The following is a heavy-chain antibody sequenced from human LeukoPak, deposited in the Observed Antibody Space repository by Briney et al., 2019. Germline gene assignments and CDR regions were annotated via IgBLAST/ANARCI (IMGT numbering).Heavy chain of an antibody. CDR3: AREGRNSDAFDI. CDR1: GFTFSSYG. CDR2: IKQDGSEK. J-gene: IGHJ3*02. V-gene: IGHV3-7*03. Sequence: GGSLRLSCAASGFTFSSYGMSWVRQAPGKGLEWVANIKQDGSEKYYVDSVKGRFTISRDNAKNSLYLQVNSLRAEDTAVYYCAREGRNSDAFDIWGQGTMVTVSS.